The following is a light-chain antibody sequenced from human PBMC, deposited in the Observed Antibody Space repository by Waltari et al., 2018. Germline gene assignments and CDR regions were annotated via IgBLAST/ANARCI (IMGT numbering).Light chain of an antibody. CDR1: SSDIGGFEY. Sequence: QSALTQPASVSGSPGQSITISCSGTSSDIGGFEYVAWYQQHPDKIPRLVIYEVNDRPSGVSNRFSGSKSGNTASLTISGLQAEDEADYYCSSYSSRDTLVFGGGTKVSVL. V-gene: IGLV2-14*01. CDR3: SSYSSRDTLV. CDR2: EVN. J-gene: IGLJ1*01.